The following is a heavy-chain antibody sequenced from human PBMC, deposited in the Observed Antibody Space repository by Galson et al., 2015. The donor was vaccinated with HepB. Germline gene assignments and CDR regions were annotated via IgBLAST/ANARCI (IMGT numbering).Heavy chain of an antibody. CDR2: IIPILGIA. D-gene: IGHD2-15*01. CDR1: GGTFSSYA. Sequence: SVKVSCKASGGTFSSYAISWVRQAPGQGLEWMGRIIPILGIANYAQKFQGRVTITADKSTSTAYMELSSLRSEDTAVYYCARERGYEDMCFDYWGQGTLVTVSS. CDR3: ARERGYEDMCFDY. V-gene: IGHV1-69*04. J-gene: IGHJ4*02.